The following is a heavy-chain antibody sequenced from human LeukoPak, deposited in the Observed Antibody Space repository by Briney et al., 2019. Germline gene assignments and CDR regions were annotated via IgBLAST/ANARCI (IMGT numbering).Heavy chain of an antibody. CDR2: ISAYNGNT. J-gene: IGHJ3*02. V-gene: IGHV1-18*01. CDR3: AGAMVRGVLGAFDI. CDR1: GGTFSSYA. Sequence: ASVKVSCKASGGTFSSYAISWVRQAPGQGLEWMGWISAYNGNTNYAQKLQGRVTMTTDTSTSTAYMELRSLRSEDTAVYYCAGAMVRGVLGAFDIWGQGTMVTVSS. D-gene: IGHD3-10*01.